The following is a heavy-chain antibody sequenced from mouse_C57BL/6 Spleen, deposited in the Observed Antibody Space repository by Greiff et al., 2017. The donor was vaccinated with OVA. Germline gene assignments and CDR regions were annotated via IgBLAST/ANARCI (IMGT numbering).Heavy chain of an antibody. D-gene: IGHD1-1*01. CDR3: ARNYGYYCDY. CDR2: IYPSASET. V-gene: IGHV1-61*01. CDR1: GYTFPCYW. Sequence: VQLQQPGAELVRPGSSVKLSCKASGYTFPCYWLDWVKQRPGQGLEWIGNIYPSASETHYNQKFKDKATLTVDKSSSPAYMQLSSLTSEDSAVYYCARNYGYYCDYWGQGTTLTVSS. J-gene: IGHJ2*01.